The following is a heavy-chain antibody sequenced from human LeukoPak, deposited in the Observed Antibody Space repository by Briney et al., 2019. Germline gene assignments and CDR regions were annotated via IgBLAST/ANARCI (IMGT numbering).Heavy chain of an antibody. J-gene: IGHJ6*02. V-gene: IGHV1-46*01. Sequence: ASVKVSCKASGYTFIDYYIHWVSKAPGQGLEWMGIINPSGGSTSYAQKFQGRVTMTRDTSTSTVYMELSSLRSDDTAVYYCAKEFYTTGGTVMDSQYYYYYGLDVWGQGTTVTVSS. CDR1: GYTFIDYY. CDR3: AKEFYTTGGTVMDSQYYYYYGLDV. CDR2: INPSGGST. D-gene: IGHD2-2*02.